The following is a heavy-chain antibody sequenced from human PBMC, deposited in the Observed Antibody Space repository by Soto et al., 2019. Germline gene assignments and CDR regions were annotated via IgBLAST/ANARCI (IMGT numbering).Heavy chain of an antibody. CDR3: AILTMTTTAYGYMDV. V-gene: IGHV3-73*01. CDR1: GFTFSGSA. D-gene: IGHD4-17*01. CDR2: ISSRSNNYAT. J-gene: IGHJ6*03. Sequence: EVQLVESGGGLVQPGGSLKLSCAASGFTFSGSAMHWVRQASGKGLEWVGHISSRSNNYATAYAASVKGRFTFSRDDSKNTAYLQMSSLKTEDTAVYFCAILTMTTTAYGYMDVWGKGTTVTVSS.